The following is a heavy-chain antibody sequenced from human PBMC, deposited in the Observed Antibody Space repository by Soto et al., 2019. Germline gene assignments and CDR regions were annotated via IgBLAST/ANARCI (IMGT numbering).Heavy chain of an antibody. D-gene: IGHD5-12*01. J-gene: IGHJ4*02. Sequence: EVQLLQSGGGLVQPGGSMRLSCAASGFTITSYSMTWVRQTPGKGLEWVAAVNPGGYSTYYADSVKGRFTISRDNSNKTLDLQMNSLRAEDTAVYYCAKDLRAGSGYDFDYRDQGTLVTVSS. V-gene: IGHV3-23*01. CDR1: GFTITSYS. CDR3: AKDLRAGSGYDFDY. CDR2: VNPGGYST.